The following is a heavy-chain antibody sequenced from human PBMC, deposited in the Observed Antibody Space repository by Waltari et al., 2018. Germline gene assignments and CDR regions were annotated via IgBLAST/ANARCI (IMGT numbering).Heavy chain of an antibody. CDR2: ISSSISTI. J-gene: IGHJ3*02. V-gene: IGHV3-48*01. CDR1: GFTFGRYS. CDR3: ARDSKRAFEI. Sequence: EVQLVESGGGLVQPGGSLRLSCAASGFTFGRYSMNWVHKAPVKGLWWVSYISSSISTIYDADSVNGRVTIARDNAKNSLYLQMNSLRAEDTAVYYCARDSKRAFEIWGQGTMVTVSS.